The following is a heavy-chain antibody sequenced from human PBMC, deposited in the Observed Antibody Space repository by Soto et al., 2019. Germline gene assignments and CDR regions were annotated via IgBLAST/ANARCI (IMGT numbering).Heavy chain of an antibody. V-gene: IGHV4-59*01. J-gene: IGHJ4*02. D-gene: IGHD6-19*01. CDR3: ARVTPSLTQWRTACDY. CDR1: GGSISSYY. CDR2: IYYSGST. Sequence: PSETLSLTCTVSGGSISSYYWSWIRQPPGKGLEWIGYIYYSGSTNYNPSLKSRVTISVDTSKNQFSLKLSSVTAADTAVYYCARVTPSLTQWRTACDYWGQGVLVTVSS.